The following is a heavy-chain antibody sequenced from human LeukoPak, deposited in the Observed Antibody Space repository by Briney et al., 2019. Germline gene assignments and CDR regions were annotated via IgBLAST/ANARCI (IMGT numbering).Heavy chain of an antibody. V-gene: IGHV4-39*01. CDR1: GFTFGSYA. D-gene: IGHD6-19*01. CDR3: ARHPGIAVADVVD. CDR2: IYYSGST. J-gene: IGHJ4*02. Sequence: GSLRLSCAASGFTFGSYAMSWIRQPPGKGLEWIGSIYYSGSTYYNPSLKSRVTISVDTSKNQFSLKLSSVTAADTAVYYCARHPGIAVADVVDWGQGTLVTISS.